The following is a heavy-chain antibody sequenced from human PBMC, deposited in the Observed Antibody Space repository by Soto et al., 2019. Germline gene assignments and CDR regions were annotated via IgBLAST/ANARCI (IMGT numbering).Heavy chain of an antibody. CDR2: INPSRGTT. J-gene: IGHJ4*02. CDR1: GYTFTSFH. Sequence: ASVKVSCKASGYTFTSFHVHWVRQAPGQGLELMGIINPSRGTTSYAQKFQGRVTMTMDTSASTVYMEVSSLRSEDAAMYYCARDASGYYYGSFDYWGQGTLVTVSS. D-gene: IGHD3-22*01. V-gene: IGHV1-46*01. CDR3: ARDASGYYYGSFDY.